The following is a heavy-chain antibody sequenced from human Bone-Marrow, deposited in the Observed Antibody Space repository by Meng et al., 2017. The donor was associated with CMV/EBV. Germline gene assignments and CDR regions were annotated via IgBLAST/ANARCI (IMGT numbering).Heavy chain of an antibody. CDR1: GYTFTSYD. Sequence: ASVKVSCKASGYTFTSYDINWVRQATGQGLEWMGWMNPNSGNTGYAQKFQGRVTMTRNTSISTAYMALSSLRSEDSAVYYCARVGYYYYGMDFWGQGTRVTVSS. J-gene: IGHJ6*01. CDR2: MNPNSGNT. V-gene: IGHV1-8*01. CDR3: ARVGYYYYGMDF.